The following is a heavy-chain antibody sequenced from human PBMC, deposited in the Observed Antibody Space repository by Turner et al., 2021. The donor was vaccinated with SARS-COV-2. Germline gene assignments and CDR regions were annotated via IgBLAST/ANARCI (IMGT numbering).Heavy chain of an antibody. V-gene: IGHV3-30*03. D-gene: IGHD3-22*01. Sequence: QVQLVESGGGVVQPGRSLRLSCAASGFTFSSYGMHWVRQAPGKGLEWVELISYDGSNKYYADSVKGRFTISRDNSKNTLYLQMNSLRAEDTAVYYCARDQYYDSRGYYFFRASYFDLWGRGTLVTVSS. CDR2: ISYDGSNK. J-gene: IGHJ2*01. CDR1: GFTFSSYG. CDR3: ARDQYYDSRGYYFFRASYFDL.